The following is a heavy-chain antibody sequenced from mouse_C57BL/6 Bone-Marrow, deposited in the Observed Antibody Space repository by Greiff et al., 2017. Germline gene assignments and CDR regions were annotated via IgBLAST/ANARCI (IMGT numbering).Heavy chain of an antibody. CDR2: ISDGGSYT. Sequence: DVMLVESGGGLVKPGGSLKLSCAASGFTFSSYAMSWVRQTPEKRLEWVATISDGGSYTYYPDNVKGRFTILRDNAKNNLYLQMSHLKSEDTAMYYCARVLLYYYAMDYWGQGTSVTVSS. J-gene: IGHJ4*01. CDR1: GFTFSSYA. V-gene: IGHV5-4*03. CDR3: ARVLLYYYAMDY.